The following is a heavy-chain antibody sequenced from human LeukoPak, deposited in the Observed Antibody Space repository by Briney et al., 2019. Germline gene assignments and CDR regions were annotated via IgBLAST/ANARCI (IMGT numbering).Heavy chain of an antibody. D-gene: IGHD3-10*01. CDR1: GGTFTSYD. CDR2: MNPNSGNT. J-gene: IGHJ4*02. Sequence: ASVKVSCKASGGTFTSYDINWVRQATGQGLEWMGWMNPNSGNTGYAQKFQGRVTITRNTSISTAYMELSSLRSEDTAVYYCARSDMVRGVPPFDYWGQGTLVTVSS. CDR3: ARSDMVRGVPPFDY. V-gene: IGHV1-8*03.